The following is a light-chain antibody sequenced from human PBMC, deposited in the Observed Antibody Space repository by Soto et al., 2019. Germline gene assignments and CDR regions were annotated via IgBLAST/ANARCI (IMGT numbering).Light chain of an antibody. CDR3: QQSYTSWWT. Sequence: TQSPSSLSASVGDRVSITCRASQSISTHLSWYQQKPGKAPKLLIYAASSLQSWVPSRFTGSGSGTDFTLTISSLQPEDFATYYCQQSYTSWWTFGQGTKVEIK. J-gene: IGKJ1*01. V-gene: IGKV1-39*01. CDR1: QSISTH. CDR2: AAS.